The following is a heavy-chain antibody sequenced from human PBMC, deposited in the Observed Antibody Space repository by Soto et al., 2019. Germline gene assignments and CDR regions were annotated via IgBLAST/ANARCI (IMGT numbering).Heavy chain of an antibody. CDR1: GFSLSSYV. CDR2: ISYDGSKK. J-gene: IGHJ4*02. CDR3: ARDLRQWLVGPYCFDY. V-gene: IGHV3-30-3*01. Sequence: QVQLVESGGGVVQPGRSLRLSCAASGFSLSSYVMHWVRQAPGKGLEWVAVISYDGSKKYYADSVKGRFTISRDNSKNTLYLLMNSLRAEDTAVYYCARDLRQWLVGPYCFDYWGQGTLVTVSS. D-gene: IGHD6-19*01.